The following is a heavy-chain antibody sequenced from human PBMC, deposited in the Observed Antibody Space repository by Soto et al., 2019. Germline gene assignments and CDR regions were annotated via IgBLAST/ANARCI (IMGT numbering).Heavy chain of an antibody. Sequence: SETLSLTCTVSGGSISSYYWSWIRQPPGKGLEWIGYIYYSGSTNYNPSLKSRVTISVDTSKNQFSLKLSSVTAADMAVYYCATSLVATIFGYWGQGTLVTVSS. CDR1: GGSISSYY. J-gene: IGHJ4*02. V-gene: IGHV4-59*01. D-gene: IGHD5-12*01. CDR3: ATSLVATIFGY. CDR2: IYYSGST.